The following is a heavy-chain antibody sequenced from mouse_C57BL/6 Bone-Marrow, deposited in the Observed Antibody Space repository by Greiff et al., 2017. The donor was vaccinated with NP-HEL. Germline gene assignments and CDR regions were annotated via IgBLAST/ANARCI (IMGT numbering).Heavy chain of an antibody. CDR2: IWSGGST. Sequence: VQRVESGPGLVQPSQSLSITCTASGFSLTSYGVHWVRQSPGKGLEWLGVIWSGGSTDYNAAFISSLSISKDNSKSQVFFKMNSLQADDTAIYYCARLLPSCWGQGTTLTVSS. D-gene: IGHD1-1*01. V-gene: IGHV2-2*01. CDR3: ARLLPSC. J-gene: IGHJ2*01. CDR1: GFSLTSYG.